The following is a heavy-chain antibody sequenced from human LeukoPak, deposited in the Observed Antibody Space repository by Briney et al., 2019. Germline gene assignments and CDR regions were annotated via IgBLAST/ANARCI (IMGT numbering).Heavy chain of an antibody. J-gene: IGHJ4*02. V-gene: IGHV1-69*13. CDR2: IIPIFGTA. Sequence: SVKVSCKASGGTFSSYAISWVRQAPGQGLEWMGGIIPIFGTANYAQKFQGRVTITADESTSTAYMELSSLRSEDTAVYYCARGQTIAAPPHYFDYWGQGTLVTVSS. D-gene: IGHD6-6*01. CDR1: GGTFSSYA. CDR3: ARGQTIAAPPHYFDY.